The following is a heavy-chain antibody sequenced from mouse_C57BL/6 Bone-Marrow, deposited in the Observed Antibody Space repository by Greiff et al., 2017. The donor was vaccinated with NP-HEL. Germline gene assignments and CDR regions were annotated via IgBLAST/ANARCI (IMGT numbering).Heavy chain of an antibody. Sequence: QVQLQQSGAELAKPGASVKLSCKASGYTFTSYWMHWVKQRPGQGLEWIGYINPSSGYTKYNQKFKDKATLTADKSYSTAYMQMSSLTYEDSAVYYCAIRDYSNYMAYWGQGTLVTVSA. CDR3: AIRDYSNYMAY. V-gene: IGHV1-7*01. D-gene: IGHD2-5*01. CDR1: GYTFTSYW. CDR2: INPSSGYT. J-gene: IGHJ3*01.